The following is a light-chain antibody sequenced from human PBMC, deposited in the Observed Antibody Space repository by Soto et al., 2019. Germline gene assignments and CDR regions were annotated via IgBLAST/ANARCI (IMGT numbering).Light chain of an antibody. V-gene: IGKV3-11*01. J-gene: IGKJ1*01. Sequence: EIFLTQSPETLSLSPGERATLTCRARQSVTNYIAWYQQRPGQAPRLLIYDASNRATGVPARFSGSRSGTDFTLTISDLEPADFGLYYCQQRLNWPPGFGQGTKVDIK. CDR3: QQRLNWPPG. CDR1: QSVTNY. CDR2: DAS.